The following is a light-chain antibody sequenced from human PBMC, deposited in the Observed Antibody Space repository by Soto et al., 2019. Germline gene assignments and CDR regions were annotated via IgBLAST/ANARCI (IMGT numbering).Light chain of an antibody. CDR1: RSDVGGYNY. V-gene: IGLV2-14*01. J-gene: IGLJ2*01. CDR3: SSYTRGSTPVE. Sequence: QSALTQPASVSGSPGQSITISCTGIRSDVGGYNYVYWYQQHHGKAPKLMIYDVSNRPSGVANRFSDSKSGNTASMTISGLHAEDEAYYNDSSYTRGSTPVEFGGGTKLTVL. CDR2: DVS.